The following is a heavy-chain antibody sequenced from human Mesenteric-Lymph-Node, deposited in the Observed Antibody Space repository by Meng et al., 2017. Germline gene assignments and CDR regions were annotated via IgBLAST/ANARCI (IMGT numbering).Heavy chain of an antibody. D-gene: IGHD6-19*01. CDR2: IKEDGSEK. CDR1: GFTFSTYW. V-gene: IGHV3-7*01. Sequence: GESLKISCTASGFTFSTYWMSWVRQAPGKGLEWVANIKEDGSEKYYMDSVKGRFTISRDNAKNSLYLQMNSLRAEDTAVYYCAREQWLVRNFDYWGQGTLVTVSS. CDR3: AREQWLVRNFDY. J-gene: IGHJ4*02.